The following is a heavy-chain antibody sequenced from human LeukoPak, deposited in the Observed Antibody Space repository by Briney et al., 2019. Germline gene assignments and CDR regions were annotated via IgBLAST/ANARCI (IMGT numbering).Heavy chain of an antibody. V-gene: IGHV5-51*01. Sequence: GESLKISCKGSGCSFTSYWIGWVRQMPGKGLEWMGIIYPGDSDTRYSPSFQGQVTISADKSISTAYLQWSSLKASDTAMYYCARPYYDFWSGYYYFDYWGQGTLVTVSS. D-gene: IGHD3-3*01. CDR3: ARPYYDFWSGYYYFDY. CDR2: IYPGDSDT. CDR1: GCSFTSYW. J-gene: IGHJ4*02.